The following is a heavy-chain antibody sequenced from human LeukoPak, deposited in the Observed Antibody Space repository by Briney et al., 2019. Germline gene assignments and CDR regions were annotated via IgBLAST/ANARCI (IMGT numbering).Heavy chain of an antibody. CDR1: GGSFSGYY. Sequence: SETLSLTCAVYGGSFSGYYWSWIRQPPGKGLEWIGEINHSGSTNYNPSLKSRVTISVDTSKNQFSLKLSSVTAADTAVYYCARDYDILTGYFLTSKHYNWFDPWGQGTLVTVSS. D-gene: IGHD3-9*01. CDR3: ARDYDILTGYFLTSKHYNWFDP. CDR2: INHSGST. V-gene: IGHV4-34*01. J-gene: IGHJ5*02.